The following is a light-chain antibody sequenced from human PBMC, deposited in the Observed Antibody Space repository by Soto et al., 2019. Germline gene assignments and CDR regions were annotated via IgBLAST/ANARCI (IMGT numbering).Light chain of an antibody. Sequence: EIVLTQSPGTLSLSPGERATLSCRASQSISSSYLVWYQQKPGQAPRLLMYGASSRASGIADRFSGSGSGTDFTLTISRLEPEDFAVYDCQQYGSSPGTFGQGTKVEI. CDR3: QQYGSSPGT. CDR1: QSISSSY. CDR2: GAS. V-gene: IGKV3-20*01. J-gene: IGKJ1*01.